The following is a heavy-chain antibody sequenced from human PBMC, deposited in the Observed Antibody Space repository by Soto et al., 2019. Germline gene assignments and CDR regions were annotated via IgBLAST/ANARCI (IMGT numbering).Heavy chain of an antibody. V-gene: IGHV4-59*01. J-gene: IGHJ4*02. CDR3: AREGRGVVY. Sequence: QVQLQESGPGLVKPSETLSLTCTVSGGSISSYYWSWIRQPPGKGMEWIGYIYYSGRTNYNPSLKSRVNISVETSKFQFSLKVSSVTAADTGVYSCAREGRGVVYWGQGTLVTVSS. CDR1: GGSISSYY. CDR2: IYYSGRT. D-gene: IGHD3-10*01.